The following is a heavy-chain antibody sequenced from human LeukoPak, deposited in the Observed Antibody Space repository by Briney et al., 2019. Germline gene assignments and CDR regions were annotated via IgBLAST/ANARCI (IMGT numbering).Heavy chain of an antibody. V-gene: IGHV4-39*01. CDR1: GDSISGSNYH. Sequence: SETLSLTCTVSGDSISGSNYHWGWIRQPPGKGLEWLGTVHHTGRAFYNPSLRGRTTVSVDTSKNQFSLKLSSGSAADTAAYYCARHGTGQKAFNIWGQGTMVTVSS. D-gene: IGHD1-14*01. J-gene: IGHJ3*02. CDR2: VHHTGRA. CDR3: ARHGTGQKAFNI.